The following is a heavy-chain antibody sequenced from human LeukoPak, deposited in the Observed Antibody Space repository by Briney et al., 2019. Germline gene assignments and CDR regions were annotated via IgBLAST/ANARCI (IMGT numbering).Heavy chain of an antibody. V-gene: IGHV3-23*01. D-gene: IGHD1-14*01. CDR2: IRGSGDPA. CDR1: GFPFSAYA. Sequence: GGSLRLSCVASGFPFSAYAMSWVRQAPNKGLEWVSGIRGSGDPAYYAESVKGRFTVYRDNFRNIVYLQMNSLRAEDTALYYCAKPAKTDYADYWGQGTLVTVSS. J-gene: IGHJ4*02. CDR3: AKPAKTDYADY.